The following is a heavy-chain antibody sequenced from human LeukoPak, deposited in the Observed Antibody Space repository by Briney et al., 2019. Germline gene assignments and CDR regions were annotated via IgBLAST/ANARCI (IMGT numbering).Heavy chain of an antibody. CDR1: GGTFSSYG. CDR2: INAYNGDT. D-gene: IGHD3-10*01. Sequence: GASVKVSCKASGGTFSSYGISWVRQAPGQGLEWMAWINAYNGDTNYAQKFQGRVTLTTDTSTSTAYMELRSLRSDDTAVYYCARDGSGVWFDYWGQGTLVTVSS. V-gene: IGHV1-18*01. CDR3: ARDGSGVWFDY. J-gene: IGHJ4*02.